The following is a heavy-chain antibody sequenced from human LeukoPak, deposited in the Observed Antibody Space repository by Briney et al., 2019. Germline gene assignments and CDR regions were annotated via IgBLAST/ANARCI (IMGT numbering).Heavy chain of an antibody. CDR3: ARSYSYGYYYYYGMDV. Sequence: SETLSLTCTVSGGSISSGGYYWSWIRQHPGKGLEWIGYIYYSGSTYCNPSLKSRVTISVDTSKNQFSLKLSSVTAADTAVYYCARSYSYGYYYYYGMDVWGKGTTVTVSS. CDR2: IYYSGST. J-gene: IGHJ6*04. V-gene: IGHV4-31*03. D-gene: IGHD5-18*01. CDR1: GGSISSGGYY.